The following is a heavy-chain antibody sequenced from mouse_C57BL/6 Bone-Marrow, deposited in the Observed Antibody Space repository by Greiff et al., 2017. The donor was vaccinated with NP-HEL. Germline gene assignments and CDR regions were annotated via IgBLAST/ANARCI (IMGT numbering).Heavy chain of an antibody. J-gene: IGHJ1*03. D-gene: IGHD1-1*01. CDR3: ARPPYYYGSSPWYFDV. CDR2: ISDGGSYT. Sequence: EVQVVESGGGLVKPGGSLKLSCAASGFTFSSYAMSWVRQTPEKRLEWVATISDGGSYTYYPDNVKGRFTISRDNAKNNLYLQMSHLKSEDTAMYYCARPPYYYGSSPWYFDVWGTGTTVTVSS. V-gene: IGHV5-4*01. CDR1: GFTFSSYA.